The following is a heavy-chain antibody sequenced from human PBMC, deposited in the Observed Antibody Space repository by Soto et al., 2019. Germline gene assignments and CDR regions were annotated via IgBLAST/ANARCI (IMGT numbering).Heavy chain of an antibody. CDR3: ARGKHPLYDFWGGYYLNFDY. V-gene: IGHV1-8*01. CDR1: GYTFTSYD. D-gene: IGHD3-3*01. J-gene: IGHJ4*02. CDR2: MNPNSGNT. Sequence: QVQLVQSGAEVKKPGASVKVSCKASGYTFTSYDINWVRQATGQGLEWMGWMNPNSGNTGYAQKFQGSVTMTSNTSISPAYMHLSSLRSEDAAVYYCARGKHPLYDFWGGYYLNFDYWGQGTLVTVSS.